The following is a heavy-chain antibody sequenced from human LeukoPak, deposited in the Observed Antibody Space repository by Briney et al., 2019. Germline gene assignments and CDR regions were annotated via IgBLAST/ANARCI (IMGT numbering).Heavy chain of an antibody. V-gene: IGHV1-2*04. Sequence: ASVKVSCKASGYTFTGYYMHWVRQAPGQGLEWMGWINPNSGGTNYAQKFQGWVTMTRDTSISTAYMELSRLRSDDTAVYYCARGVLRGSGSFDYWGQGSLVTVSS. CDR3: ARGVLRGSGSFDY. CDR2: INPNSGGT. CDR1: GYTFTGYY. D-gene: IGHD6-19*01. J-gene: IGHJ4*03.